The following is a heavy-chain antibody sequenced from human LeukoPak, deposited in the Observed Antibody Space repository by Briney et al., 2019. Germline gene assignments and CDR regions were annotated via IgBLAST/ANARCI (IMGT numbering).Heavy chain of an antibody. D-gene: IGHD3-22*01. Sequence: ASVKVSCKASGYTFTSYGISWVRHAPGQGLEWMGWISAYNGNTNYAQKLQGRVTMTTDTSTSTAYMELRSLRSDDTAVHYCARASETYYYDSSGYGGSFQHWGQGTLVTVSS. J-gene: IGHJ1*01. CDR2: ISAYNGNT. CDR1: GYTFTSYG. V-gene: IGHV1-18*01. CDR3: ARASETYYYDSSGYGGSFQH.